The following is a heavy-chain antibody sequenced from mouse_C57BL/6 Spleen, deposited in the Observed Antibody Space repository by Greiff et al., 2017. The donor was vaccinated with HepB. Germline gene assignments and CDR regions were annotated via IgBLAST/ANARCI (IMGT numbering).Heavy chain of an antibody. CDR1: GFTFSDYG. J-gene: IGHJ4*01. D-gene: IGHD2-4*01. V-gene: IGHV5-17*01. CDR3: AGRYDYDRAMDY. Sequence: EVHLVESGGGLVKPGGSLKLSCAASGFTFSDYGMHWVRQAPEKGLEWVAYISSGSSTIYYADTVKGRFTISRDNAKNTLFLQMTSLRSEDTAMYCCAGRYDYDRAMDYWGQGTSVTVSS. CDR2: ISSGSSTI.